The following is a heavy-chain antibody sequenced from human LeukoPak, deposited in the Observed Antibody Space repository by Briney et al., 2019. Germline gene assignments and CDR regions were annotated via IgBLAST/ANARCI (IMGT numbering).Heavy chain of an antibody. J-gene: IGHJ4*02. D-gene: IGHD6-13*01. CDR1: GGSISSYY. V-gene: IGHV4-59*01. Sequence: SETLALTCTVSGGSISSYYWSWIRQPPGKGLEWIGYIYYSGSTNYNPSLKSRVTISVDTSKNQFSLKLSSVTAADTAVYYCARAEQLIFDYWGQGTLVTVSS. CDR2: IYYSGST. CDR3: ARAEQLIFDY.